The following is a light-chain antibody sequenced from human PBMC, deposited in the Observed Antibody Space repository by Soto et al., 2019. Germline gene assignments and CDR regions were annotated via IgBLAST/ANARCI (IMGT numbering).Light chain of an antibody. CDR1: SSDVGAYNY. J-gene: IGLJ1*01. V-gene: IGLV2-14*01. Sequence: QSALTQPASVSGSPGQSITISCTGTSSDVGAYNYVSWYQQHPGKAPKLMIFEVTNRPSGISTRFSGSKSGSTASLIISRLQTEDEADYYCVSFTSSTTYVFGSGTKLTVL. CDR3: VSFTSSTTYV. CDR2: EVT.